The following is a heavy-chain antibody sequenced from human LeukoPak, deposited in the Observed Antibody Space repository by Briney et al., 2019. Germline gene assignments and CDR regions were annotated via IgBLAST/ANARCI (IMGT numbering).Heavy chain of an antibody. CDR3: ARDRSRVYFDY. J-gene: IGHJ4*02. Sequence: SSETLSPTCTVSGGSIGSYYWSWIRQPPGKGLEWIGFIHYSGSTNYKPSLKSRVTISLDTSKNQFSLKLSSVTAADTAVYYCARDRSRVYFDYWGQGALVTVSS. V-gene: IGHV4-59*01. D-gene: IGHD3-10*01. CDR2: IHYSGST. CDR1: GGSIGSYY.